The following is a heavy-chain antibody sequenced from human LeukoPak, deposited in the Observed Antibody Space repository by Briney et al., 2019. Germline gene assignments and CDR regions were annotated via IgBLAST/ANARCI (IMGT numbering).Heavy chain of an antibody. D-gene: IGHD6-13*01. CDR1: GFTFSSYA. CDR2: ISGSGGST. J-gene: IGHJ4*02. CDR3: AKVGSSSFPYYFDY. V-gene: IGHV3-23*01. Sequence: GGSLRLSCAASGFTFSSYAMSWVRQAPGKGLEWVSGISGSGGSTYYADSVKGRSTISRDNSKNTLFLQMNSLRAEDTAVYYCAKVGSSSFPYYFDYWGQGTLVTVSS.